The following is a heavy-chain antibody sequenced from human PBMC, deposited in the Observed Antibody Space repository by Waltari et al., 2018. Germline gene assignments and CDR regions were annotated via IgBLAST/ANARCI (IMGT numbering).Heavy chain of an antibody. CDR3: ARDIGPAGRGSYWDTFDI. J-gene: IGHJ3*02. V-gene: IGHV4-4*07. D-gene: IGHD1-26*01. Sequence: QVQLQESGPGLVKPAETLSLTCSVSGASISGYYWSWVRQAAGKGPEWIGRIDSDGTPNLNPALRSRVTMSVDTSKNHFFLRLNSVTAADTAVYYCARDIGPAGRGSYWDTFDIWGQGTTVTVSS. CDR2: IDSDGTP. CDR1: GASISGYY.